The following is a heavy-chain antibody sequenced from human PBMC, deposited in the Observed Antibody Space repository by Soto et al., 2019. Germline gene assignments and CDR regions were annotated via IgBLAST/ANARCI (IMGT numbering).Heavy chain of an antibody. V-gene: IGHV4-39*07. D-gene: IGHD3-10*01. Sequence: PSETLSLTCTVSGASIISSSYYWVSIRQPPGKGLEWIGEMHHSGSIHYNASLKSRATLSVDKSRNQFSLQLTSVTAADTALYFCACYYNLSLGSQYLDSWCPGPLVTVSS. J-gene: IGHJ4*02. CDR1: GASIISSSYY. CDR2: MHHSGSI. CDR3: ACYYNLSLGSQYLDS.